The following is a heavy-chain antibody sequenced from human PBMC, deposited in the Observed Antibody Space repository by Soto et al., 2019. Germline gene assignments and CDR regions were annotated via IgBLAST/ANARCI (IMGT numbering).Heavy chain of an antibody. Sequence: SVKVSCKASGGTFSSYTISWVRQAPGQGLECMGRIIPILGIANYAQKFQGRVTITADKSTSTAYMELSSLRSEDTALYYCARIAYCSGGSCYDFDYWGQGTLVTVSS. V-gene: IGHV1-69*02. D-gene: IGHD2-15*01. CDR2: IIPILGIA. J-gene: IGHJ4*02. CDR3: ARIAYCSGGSCYDFDY. CDR1: GGTFSSYT.